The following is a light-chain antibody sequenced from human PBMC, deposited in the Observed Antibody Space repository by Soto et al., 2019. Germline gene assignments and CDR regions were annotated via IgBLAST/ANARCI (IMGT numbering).Light chain of an antibody. V-gene: IGLV2-14*01. Sequence: QSALTQPASVSGSPGQSITISCTGTRSDVGGYNDVSWYQQHPGNAPKLMIYDVSNRPSGVSNRFSGSKSGNTASLTISGLQAEDEADYYCSSYTSSSTLVVFGGGTKVTVL. J-gene: IGLJ2*01. CDR3: SSYTSSSTLVV. CDR2: DVS. CDR1: RSDVGGYND.